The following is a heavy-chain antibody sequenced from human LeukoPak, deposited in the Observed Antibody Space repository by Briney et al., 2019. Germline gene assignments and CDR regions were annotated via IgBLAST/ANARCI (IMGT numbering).Heavy chain of an antibody. D-gene: IGHD6-19*01. CDR3: ARSASGWGFDD. Sequence: GESLKISCKTSEYSFPTYWIAWVRQMPGKGLECMGIIYPGDSDTRYSPSFQGQVTISADKSISTAYLQWSSLKASDTAMYYCARSASGWGFDDWGQGTLVTVSS. V-gene: IGHV5-51*01. CDR1: EYSFPTYW. J-gene: IGHJ4*02. CDR2: IYPGDSDT.